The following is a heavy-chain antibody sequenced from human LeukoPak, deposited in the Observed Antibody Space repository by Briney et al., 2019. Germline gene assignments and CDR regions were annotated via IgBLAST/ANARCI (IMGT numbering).Heavy chain of an antibody. CDR3: ANLNGVKKIAAAGNALDAFDI. D-gene: IGHD6-13*01. CDR1: GFTFDDYA. J-gene: IGHJ3*02. V-gene: IGHV3-9*01. CDR2: ISWNSGSI. Sequence: GGSLRLSCAASGFTFDDYAMHWVRQAPGKGLEWVSGISWNSGSIGYADSVKGRFTISRDNAKNSLYLQMNSLRAEDTAVYYCANLNGVKKIAAAGNALDAFDIWGQGTMVTVSS.